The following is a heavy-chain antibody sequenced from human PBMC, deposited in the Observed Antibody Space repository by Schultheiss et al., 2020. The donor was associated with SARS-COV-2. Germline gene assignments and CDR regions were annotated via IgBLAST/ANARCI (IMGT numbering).Heavy chain of an antibody. CDR1: GFTVSSNY. J-gene: IGHJ4*02. V-gene: IGHV3-53*01. CDR3: ARGEDSSSSQIVV. CDR2: IYSGGST. Sequence: GGSLRLSCAASGFTVSSNYMSWVRQAPGKGLEWVSVIYSGGSTYYADSVKGRFTISRDNSKNTLYLQMNSLRAEDTAVYYCARGEDSSSSQIVVWGQGTLVTVSS. D-gene: IGHD6-6*01.